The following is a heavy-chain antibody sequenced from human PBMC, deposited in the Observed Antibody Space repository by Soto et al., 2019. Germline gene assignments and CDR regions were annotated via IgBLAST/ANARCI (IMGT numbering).Heavy chain of an antibody. CDR2: ISGSGGST. D-gene: IGHD3-22*01. CDR3: AAPGDSSGYWFFDY. V-gene: IGHV3-23*01. Sequence: QTGGSLRLSCAASGFTFSSYAMSWVRQAPGKGLEWASAISGSGGSTYYADSVKGRFTISRDNSKNTLYLQMNSLRAEDTAVYYCAAPGDSSGYWFFDYWGQGTLVTVSS. J-gene: IGHJ4*02. CDR1: GFTFSSYA.